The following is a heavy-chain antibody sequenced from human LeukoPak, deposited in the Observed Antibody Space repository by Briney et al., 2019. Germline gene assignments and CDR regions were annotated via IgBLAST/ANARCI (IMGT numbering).Heavy chain of an antibody. J-gene: IGHJ4*02. Sequence: QTLSLTRAISGDSVFSTSAAWNWIRQSPSRGLEWLGRTYYRSKWYNDYALSVKSRITIKADTSKNQFSLQLNSVTPEDTAVYYCASMAAAGGGFWGQGTLVTVSS. CDR2: TYYRSKWYN. V-gene: IGHV6-1*01. CDR1: GDSVFSTSAA. D-gene: IGHD6-13*01. CDR3: ASMAAAGGGF.